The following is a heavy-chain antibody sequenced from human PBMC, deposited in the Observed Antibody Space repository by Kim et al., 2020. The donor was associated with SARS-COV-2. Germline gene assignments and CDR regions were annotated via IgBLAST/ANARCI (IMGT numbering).Heavy chain of an antibody. CDR2: IHYRGST. Sequence: SETLSLTCTVSGGSISSRSYYWGWIRQPPGKGLEWIGSIHYRGSTYYNPSLKSRITISVDTSKNQFSLKLSSLTAADTAVYYCARHDSSAYFFEYWGQGTLVTVSS. J-gene: IGHJ4*02. V-gene: IGHV4-39*01. CDR1: GGSISSRSYY. CDR3: ARHDSSAYFFEY. D-gene: IGHD3-22*01.